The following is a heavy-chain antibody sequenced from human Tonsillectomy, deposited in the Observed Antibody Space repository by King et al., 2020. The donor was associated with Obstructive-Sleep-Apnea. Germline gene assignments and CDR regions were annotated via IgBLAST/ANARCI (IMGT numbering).Heavy chain of an antibody. V-gene: IGHV3-9*01. CDR2: ISWNSGSI. CDR1: GFTCDAYV. D-gene: IGHD3-10*01. Sequence: VQLVESGGGLVQPGRSLRLSCAASGFTCDAYVMHWVRQAQGKGLEWVLGISWNSGSIGYADSLKGRITLSRDNAKNSLYLQMNSLRAEYTALYYCAKDGDYYGSGSYYPNWFDPWGQGTLVTVSS. J-gene: IGHJ5*02. CDR3: AKDGDYYGSGSYYPNWFDP.